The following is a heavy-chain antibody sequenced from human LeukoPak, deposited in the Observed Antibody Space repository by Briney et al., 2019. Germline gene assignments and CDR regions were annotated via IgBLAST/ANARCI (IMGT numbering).Heavy chain of an antibody. CDR2: IYHSGST. Sequence: SQTLSLTCAVSGGSISSGGYSWSWIRQPPGKGLEWIGYIYHSGSTYYNPSLKSRVTISVDRSKNQFSLKLSSVTAADTAVYYCASLTDYDSSGYYYGGFDYWGQGTLDTVSS. CDR1: GGSISSGGYS. D-gene: IGHD3-22*01. V-gene: IGHV4-30-2*01. CDR3: ASLTDYDSSGYYYGGFDY. J-gene: IGHJ4*02.